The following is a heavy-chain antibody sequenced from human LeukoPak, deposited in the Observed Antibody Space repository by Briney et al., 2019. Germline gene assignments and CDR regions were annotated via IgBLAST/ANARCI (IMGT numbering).Heavy chain of an antibody. CDR2: INSDGSST. CDR3: ASDRWYYYDSSGYYYGDY. V-gene: IGHV3-74*01. CDR1: GFTFSSYW. J-gene: IGHJ4*02. Sequence: GGSLRLSCAASGFTFSSYWMHWVRQAPGKGLVWVSRINSDGSSTSYADSVKGRFTISRDNAKNTLYLQMNSLRAEDTAVYYCASDRWYYYDSSGYYYGDYWGQGTLVTVSS. D-gene: IGHD3-22*01.